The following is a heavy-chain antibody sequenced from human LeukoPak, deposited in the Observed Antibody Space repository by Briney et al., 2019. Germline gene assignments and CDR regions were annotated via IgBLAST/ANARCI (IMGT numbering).Heavy chain of an antibody. CDR3: ARQHPIYDSSGYDDY. Sequence: KPSETLSLTCTVSGGSISRSSYYWGWIRQPPGKGLEWLGSIFYSGSTYYNPSLKSRVTISVDTSKNQFSLKLSSVTAADTAVYYCARQHPIYDSSGYDDYWGQGTLVTVSS. D-gene: IGHD3-22*01. J-gene: IGHJ4*02. CDR1: GGSISRSSYY. CDR2: IFYSGST. V-gene: IGHV4-39*01.